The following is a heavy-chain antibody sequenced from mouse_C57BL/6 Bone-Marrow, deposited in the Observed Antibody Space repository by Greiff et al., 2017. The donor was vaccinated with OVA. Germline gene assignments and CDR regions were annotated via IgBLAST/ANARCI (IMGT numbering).Heavy chain of an antibody. D-gene: IGHD1-1*01. CDR2: IDPANGNT. V-gene: IGHV14-3*01. J-gene: IGHJ1*03. Sequence: EVQLQQSVAELVRPGASVKLSCTASGFNIKNTYMHWVKQRPEQGLEWIGRIDPANGNTKYAPKFQGKATITADTSSNTAYLQLSSLTSEDTAIYYCALYYYGSSLRWYFDVWGTGTTVTVSS. CDR1: GFNIKNTY. CDR3: ALYYYGSSLRWYFDV.